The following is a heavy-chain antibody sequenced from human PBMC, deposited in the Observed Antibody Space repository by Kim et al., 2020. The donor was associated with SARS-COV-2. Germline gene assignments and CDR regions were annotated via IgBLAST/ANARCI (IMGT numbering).Heavy chain of an antibody. Sequence: ASVKVSCKVSGYTLTELSMHWVRQAPGKGLEWMGGFDPEDGETIYAQKFQGRVTMTEDTSTDTAYMELSSLRSEDTAVYYCATGGMKRITGTTPRWAYYFDYWGQGTLVTVSS. D-gene: IGHD1-7*01. CDR1: GYTLTELS. J-gene: IGHJ4*02. CDR3: ATGGMKRITGTTPRWAYYFDY. CDR2: FDPEDGET. V-gene: IGHV1-24*01.